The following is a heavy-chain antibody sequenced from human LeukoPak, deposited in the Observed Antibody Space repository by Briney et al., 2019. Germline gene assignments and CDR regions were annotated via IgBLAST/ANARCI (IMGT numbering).Heavy chain of an antibody. Sequence: ASVKVSCKASGYTFTTYSMHWLRQAPGQRLEWVGWINAGNDYTKYSQKFQGRVTITRDTSASTAYMELSSLRSEDTAVYYCARGWEPYYFDYWGQGTLVTVSS. J-gene: IGHJ4*02. CDR3: ARGWEPYYFDY. V-gene: IGHV1-3*01. CDR1: GYTFTTYS. CDR2: INAGNDYT. D-gene: IGHD1-26*01.